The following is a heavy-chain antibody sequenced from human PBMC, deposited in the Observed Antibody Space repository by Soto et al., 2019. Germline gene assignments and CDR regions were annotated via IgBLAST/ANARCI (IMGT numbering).Heavy chain of an antibody. CDR3: ARGYSGPGGYYNIMDV. CDR1: GYSVCSNSAA. D-gene: IGHD3-10*01. J-gene: IGHJ6*02. V-gene: IGHV6-1*01. Sequence: SHTFSLTCATCGYSVCSNSAALNFMIQSLSRGLYWLGRTYYRSKWYNDYAVSVKSRISINPDTSTNQFSLQMNSVTPGDTAVYYCARGYSGPGGYYNIMDVWGQGTTVTVSS. CDR2: TYYRSKWYN.